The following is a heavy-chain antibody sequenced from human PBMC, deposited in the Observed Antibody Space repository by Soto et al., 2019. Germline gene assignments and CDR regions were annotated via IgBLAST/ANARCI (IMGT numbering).Heavy chain of an antibody. V-gene: IGHV1-18*01. Sequence: ASVKVSCKASGYTFTSYGISWVRQAPGQGLEWMGWISAYNGNTNYAQKLQGRVTMTTDTSTSTAYMELRSLRSDDTAVYYCARAPRGWYSYGYHFDYWGQGTLVTVSS. J-gene: IGHJ4*02. CDR1: GYTFTSYG. CDR3: ARAPRGWYSYGYHFDY. CDR2: ISAYNGNT. D-gene: IGHD5-18*01.